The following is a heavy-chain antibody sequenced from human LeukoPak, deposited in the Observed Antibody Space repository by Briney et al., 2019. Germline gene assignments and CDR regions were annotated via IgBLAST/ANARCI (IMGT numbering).Heavy chain of an antibody. D-gene: IGHD6-19*01. CDR1: GFTFSSYW. J-gene: IGHJ4*02. CDR3: ARQRYSSGWYRTNDPEYHFDY. Sequence: GGSLRLSCAASGFTFSSYWMGWVRQAPGKGLEWVANIKQDGSEKYYVDSVKGRFTISRDNAKNSLYLQMNSLRAEDTAVYYCARQRYSSGWYRTNDPEYHFDYWGQGTLVTVSS. V-gene: IGHV3-7*01. CDR2: IKQDGSEK.